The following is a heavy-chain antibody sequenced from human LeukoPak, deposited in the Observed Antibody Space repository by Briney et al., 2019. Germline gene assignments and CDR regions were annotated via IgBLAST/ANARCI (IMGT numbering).Heavy chain of an antibody. D-gene: IGHD4-23*01. J-gene: IGHJ5*02. Sequence: GGSLRLSCAASGFTFDEYNMHWVRQAPGKGLEWVSGITSNSGVVDYADSVKGRFTVSRDNAKNSLYLQMNSLRAEDTAVYYCARDVTYHGGDWFDPWGQGPLVTVSS. CDR1: GFTFDEYN. CDR3: ARDVTYHGGDWFDP. CDR2: ITSNSGVV. V-gene: IGHV3-9*01.